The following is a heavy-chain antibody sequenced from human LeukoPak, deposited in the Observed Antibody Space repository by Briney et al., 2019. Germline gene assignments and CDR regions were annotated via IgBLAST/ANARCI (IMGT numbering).Heavy chain of an antibody. V-gene: IGHV3-11*01. D-gene: IGHD5-18*01. Sequence: GGSLRLSCAGSGFTFSDYYMNWIRQAPGKGLERVSYISNSGSTISYADSVKGRFTIFRDNANNSLHLQMNSLRAEDTAVYYCARARYRYGFWGQGTIVTVSS. J-gene: IGHJ3*01. CDR3: ARARYRYGF. CDR1: GFTFSDYY. CDR2: ISNSGSTI.